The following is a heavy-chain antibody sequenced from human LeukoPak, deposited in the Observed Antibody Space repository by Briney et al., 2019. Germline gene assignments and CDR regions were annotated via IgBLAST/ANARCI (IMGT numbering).Heavy chain of an antibody. D-gene: IGHD2-2*01. CDR3: ARRPYCSSTSCSPFDY. J-gene: IGHJ4*02. CDR1: GGSISSSSYY. CDR2: IYYSGST. V-gene: IGHV4-39*01. Sequence: SETLSLTCTVSGGSISSSSYYWGWIRQPPGKGLEWIGSIYYSGSTYYNPSLKSRVTISVDTSKNQFSLKLSSVTAADTAVYYCARRPYCSSTSCSPFDYWGQGTLVTVPS.